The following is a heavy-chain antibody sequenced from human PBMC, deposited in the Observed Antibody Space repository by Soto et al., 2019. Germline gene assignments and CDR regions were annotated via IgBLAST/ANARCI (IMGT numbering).Heavy chain of an antibody. Sequence: PSKTLSITCAVSGGPFSGYYWSWIRQPPGKGVDWIGEINHSGCTNYNPSLKSRVTISVDTSKNQFSLKLSSVTAADTAVYYCARGRNLIGRYSSGRRGMDVCGQGTTVPGSS. CDR2: INHSGCT. V-gene: IGHV4-34*01. D-gene: IGHD6-25*01. CDR1: GGPFSGYY. CDR3: ARGRNLIGRYSSGRRGMDV. J-gene: IGHJ6*02.